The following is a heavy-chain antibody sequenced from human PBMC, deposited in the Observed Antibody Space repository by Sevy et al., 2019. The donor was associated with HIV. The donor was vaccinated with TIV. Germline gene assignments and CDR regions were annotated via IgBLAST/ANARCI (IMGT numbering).Heavy chain of an antibody. V-gene: IGHV3-23*01. CDR2: LSFGCGEI. CDR1: GFTFSKYS. Sequence: GGSLRLYCAASGFTFSKYSMSWVRQPPGKGLEWVSTLSFGCGEINYADSVKGRFTISRDNSKSSVYLQMNNLRPEDTAVYDCAIDEFTKPHDYWGQGTLVTVSS. J-gene: IGHJ4*02. CDR3: AIDEFTKPHDY. D-gene: IGHD2-8*01.